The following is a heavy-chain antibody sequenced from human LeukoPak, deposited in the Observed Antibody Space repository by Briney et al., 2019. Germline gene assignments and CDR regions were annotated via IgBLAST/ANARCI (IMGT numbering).Heavy chain of an antibody. CDR2: INPNSGGT. CDR3: ARGYCSGDCFTLFDY. V-gene: IGHV1-2*02. J-gene: IGHJ4*02. Sequence: GVSVKVSCKASGYTFTGYYMHWVRQAPGQGLEWMGWINPNSGGTNYAQKFQGRVTMTRDTSISTAYMELSSLRSDDTAVYYCARGYCSGDCFTLFDYWGQETLVTVSS. CDR1: GYTFTGYY. D-gene: IGHD2-21*02.